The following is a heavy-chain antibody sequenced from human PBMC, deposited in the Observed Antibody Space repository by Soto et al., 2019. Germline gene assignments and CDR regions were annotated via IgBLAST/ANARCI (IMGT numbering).Heavy chain of an antibody. Sequence: QVQLQESGPGLVKPSQTLSLNCTVSGDSISSGGHYWNWIRQPPGKGLEWIGYVSYSGSTYYNPSVRSRIAISVDTSENHFSLKLGSVTAADTAVYYCARADSAAQYYFDYWGQGTLVTVSS. CDR2: VSYSGST. CDR3: ARADSAAQYYFDY. V-gene: IGHV4-31*03. CDR1: GDSISSGGHY. J-gene: IGHJ4*02.